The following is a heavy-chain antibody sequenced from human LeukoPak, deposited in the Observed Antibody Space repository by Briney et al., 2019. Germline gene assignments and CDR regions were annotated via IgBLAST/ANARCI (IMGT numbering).Heavy chain of an antibody. CDR2: IFGSGGSA. V-gene: IGHV3-23*01. Sequence: GGSLRLSCVASGFTFNNYAMYWARQAPGKGLEWVSGIFGSGGSAHYADSVKGRFTISRDNSKNTVYLQISSLRVEDTAVYYCGKTTTGYSSGRYPGWPVDYWGQGSLVTVSS. D-gene: IGHD6-19*01. CDR1: GFTFNNYA. CDR3: GKTTTGYSSGRYPGWPVDY. J-gene: IGHJ4*02.